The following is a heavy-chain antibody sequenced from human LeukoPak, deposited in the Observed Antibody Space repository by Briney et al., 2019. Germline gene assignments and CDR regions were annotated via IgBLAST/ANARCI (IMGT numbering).Heavy chain of an antibody. CDR1: GFTFSDYY. D-gene: IGHD2-2*01. Sequence: GGSLRLSCAASGFTFSDYYMSWIRQAPGKGLEWVSYISSSSSYTNYADSVKGRFTISRDNAKNSLYLQMNSLRAEDTAVYYRASDRALEYCSSTSCQLFDYWGQGTLVTVSS. V-gene: IGHV3-11*05. CDR3: ASDRALEYCSSTSCQLFDY. J-gene: IGHJ4*02. CDR2: ISSSSSYT.